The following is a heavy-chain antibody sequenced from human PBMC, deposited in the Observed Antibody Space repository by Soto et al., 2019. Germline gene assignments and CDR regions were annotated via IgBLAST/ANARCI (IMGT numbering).Heavy chain of an antibody. V-gene: IGHV4-39*01. CDR3: ASSSGYYYECDY. D-gene: IGHD3-22*01. CDR1: GCSISSSSYY. J-gene: IGHJ4*02. CDR2: IYYSGST. Sequence: PSETLSLTCPVSGCSISSSSYYWGWIRQPPGKGLEWIGSIYYSGSTYYNPSLKSRVTISVDTSKNQFSLKLSSVTAADTAVYYCASSSGYYYECDYWGQGTLVTVSS.